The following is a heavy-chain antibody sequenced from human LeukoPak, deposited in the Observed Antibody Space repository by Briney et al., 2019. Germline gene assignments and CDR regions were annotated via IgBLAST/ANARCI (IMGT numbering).Heavy chain of an antibody. V-gene: IGHV7-4-1*02. CDR1: GYTFTSYA. CDR2: INTNTGNP. D-gene: IGHD4-17*01. J-gene: IGHJ4*02. Sequence: ASVKVSCKASGYTFTSYAMNWVRQAPGQGLEWMGWINTNTGNPTYAQGFTGRFVFSLDTSVSTAYLQISSLKAEDTAVYYCAREFYGDVGPADYGRGSGFDYWGQGTLVTVSS. CDR3: AREFYGDVGPADYGRGSGFDY.